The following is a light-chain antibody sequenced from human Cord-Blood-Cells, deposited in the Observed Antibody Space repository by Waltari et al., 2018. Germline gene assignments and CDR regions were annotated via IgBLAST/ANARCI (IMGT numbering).Light chain of an antibody. V-gene: IGLV2-23*01. Sequence: QAALTPPDSVPGSPGQSITLSCSGTISDVGRYNPVTWYQQHPGKAPKLMIYVGSKRPSGVSNRFSGSKSGNTASLTISGLQAEDEADYYCCSYAGSSTWVFGGGTKLTVL. CDR2: VGS. CDR1: ISDVGRYNP. CDR3: CSYAGSSTWV. J-gene: IGLJ3*02.